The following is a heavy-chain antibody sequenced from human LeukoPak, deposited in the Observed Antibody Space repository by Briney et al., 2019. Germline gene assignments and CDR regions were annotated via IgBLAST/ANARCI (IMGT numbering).Heavy chain of an antibody. CDR2: ISGSGGST. CDR1: GFTFSSYA. CDR3: ARDSTQNLWFGELLGY. Sequence: GGSLRLSCAASGFTFSSYAMSWVRQAPGKGLEWVSAISGSGGSTYYADSVKGRFTISRDNSKNTLYLQMNSLRAEDTAVYYCARDSTQNLWFGELLGYWGQGTLVTVSS. D-gene: IGHD3-10*01. V-gene: IGHV3-23*01. J-gene: IGHJ4*02.